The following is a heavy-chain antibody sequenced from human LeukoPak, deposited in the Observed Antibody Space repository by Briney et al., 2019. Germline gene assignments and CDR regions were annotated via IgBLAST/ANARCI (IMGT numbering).Heavy chain of an antibody. CDR2: INPNSGGT. Sequence: ASVKVSCKASGYTFTGYYMHWVRQAPGQGLEWMGWINPNSGGTKYAQKFQHRVTMTRDTSISTAYMELSRLRSDDTAVYYCALEGYDFPIGYWGQGTLVIVSS. CDR3: ALEGYDFPIGY. J-gene: IGHJ4*02. V-gene: IGHV1-2*02. D-gene: IGHD5-12*01. CDR1: GYTFTGYY.